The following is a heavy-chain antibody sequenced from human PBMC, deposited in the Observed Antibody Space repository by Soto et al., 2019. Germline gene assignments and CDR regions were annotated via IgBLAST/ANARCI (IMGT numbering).Heavy chain of an antibody. CDR2: ISWNSGSI. V-gene: IGHV3-9*01. Sequence: LRLSCAASGFTFDDYAMHWVRQAPGKGLEWVSGISWNSGSIGYADSVKGRFTISRDNAKNSLYLQMNSLRAEDTALYCCAKDKAVRYCSSTSCYGDAFDIWGQGTMVTVSS. CDR1: GFTFDDYA. J-gene: IGHJ3*02. D-gene: IGHD2-2*01. CDR3: AKDKAVRYCSSTSCYGDAFDI.